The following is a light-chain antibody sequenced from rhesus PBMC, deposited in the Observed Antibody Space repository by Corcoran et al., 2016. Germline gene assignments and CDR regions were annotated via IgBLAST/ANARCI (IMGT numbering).Light chain of an antibody. J-gene: IGKJ4*01. CDR2: WES. CDR3: QQYYSPPLP. V-gene: IGKV4-1*01. CDR1: QTLLYSTNNKNY. Sequence: DIVMTQSPDSLAVSLGDRVTINCKSSQTLLYSTNNKNYLAWYQQKPGQAPKRLIYWESTRETGVPNRFGGRGSGTVFTLTSSGRQAEDVAMDYCQQYYSPPLPFGGGTKVEIK.